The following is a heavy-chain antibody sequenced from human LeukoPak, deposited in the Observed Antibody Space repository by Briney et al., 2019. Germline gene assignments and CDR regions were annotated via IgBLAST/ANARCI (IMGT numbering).Heavy chain of an antibody. CDR1: GFTFSSYA. J-gene: IGHJ4*02. Sequence: GGSLRLSCAASGFTFSSYAMSWVRQAPGKGLEWVAVIWYDGSNKYYADSVKGRFTISRDNSKNTLYQQMNSLRAEDTAVYYCARGFARFAIGNYYFDYWGQGTLVTVSS. CDR2: IWYDGSNK. CDR3: ARGFARFAIGNYYFDY. D-gene: IGHD1-1*01. V-gene: IGHV3-33*08.